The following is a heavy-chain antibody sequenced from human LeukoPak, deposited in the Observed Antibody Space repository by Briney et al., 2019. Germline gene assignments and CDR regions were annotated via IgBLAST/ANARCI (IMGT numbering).Heavy chain of an antibody. D-gene: IGHD2-21*02. V-gene: IGHV3-7*01. CDR1: GFTFTSFY. Sequence: AGGSLRLSCVASGFTFTSFYMSWVRQAPGKGLEWVAQINQDGTGQLYVDSVRGRFTISRDNAKTSVHLQMDSLSAEDTGVYYCAREQWWRLDYWGQGTLVTVSS. J-gene: IGHJ4*02. CDR2: INQDGTGQ. CDR3: AREQWWRLDY.